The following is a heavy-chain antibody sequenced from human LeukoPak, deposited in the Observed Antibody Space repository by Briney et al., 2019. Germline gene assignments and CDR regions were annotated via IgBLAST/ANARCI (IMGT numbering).Heavy chain of an antibody. CDR2: INTSGGST. Sequence: ASVKVSFKASGYTFTSYYMHWVRQAPGQGLEWMGIINTSGGSTSYAQKFQGRVTMTRDTSTSTVYMELSSLRSEDTAVYYCARGGYGSSWYGEFDYWGQGTLVTVSS. J-gene: IGHJ4*02. CDR3: ARGGYGSSWYGEFDY. D-gene: IGHD6-13*01. V-gene: IGHV1-46*01. CDR1: GYTFTSYY.